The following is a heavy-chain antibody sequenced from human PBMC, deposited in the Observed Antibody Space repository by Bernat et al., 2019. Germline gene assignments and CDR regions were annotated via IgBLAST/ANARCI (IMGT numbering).Heavy chain of an antibody. V-gene: IGHV4-39*01. Sequence: QLQLQESGPGLVKPSETLSLTCTVSGGSISSSSYYWGWIRQPPGKGLAWIGSIYYSGSTYYNPSLKSRVTISVDTSKNQFSLKLSSVTAADTAVYYCARQGSSSSWGTSESFDYWGQGTLVTVSS. CDR2: IYYSGST. D-gene: IGHD6-13*01. CDR1: GGSISSSSYY. CDR3: ARQGSSSSWGTSESFDY. J-gene: IGHJ4*02.